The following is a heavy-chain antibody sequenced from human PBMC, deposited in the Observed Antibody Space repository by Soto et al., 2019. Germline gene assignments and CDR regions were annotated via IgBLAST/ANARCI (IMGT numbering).Heavy chain of an antibody. J-gene: IGHJ6*02. Sequence: QVQLVQSGAEVKKPGASVKVSCKASGYTFTSYGISWVRQAPGQGLEWMGWISAYNGHTNYAQKLQGRVTMTTDSATSTAYMELRSLRSDDTAVYYCARGSGSSWYSTYYDYGMDVWGQGTTVTVSS. CDR2: ISAYNGHT. CDR3: ARGSGSSWYSTYYDYGMDV. CDR1: GYTFTSYG. D-gene: IGHD6-13*01. V-gene: IGHV1-18*04.